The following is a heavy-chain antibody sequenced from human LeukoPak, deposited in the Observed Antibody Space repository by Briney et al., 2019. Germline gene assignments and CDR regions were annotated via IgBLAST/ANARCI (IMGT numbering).Heavy chain of an antibody. CDR2: ISSSSSSTI. V-gene: IGHV3-48*02. CDR1: GFTFSGYS. Sequence: PGGSLRLSCAASGFTFSGYSMNWVRQAPGKGLEWVSYISSSSSSTIYYADSVKGRFTISRDNAKNSLYLQMNSLRDEDTAVYYCATVTTPTGSWGQGTLVTVSS. J-gene: IGHJ5*02. CDR3: ATVTTPTGS. D-gene: IGHD4-17*01.